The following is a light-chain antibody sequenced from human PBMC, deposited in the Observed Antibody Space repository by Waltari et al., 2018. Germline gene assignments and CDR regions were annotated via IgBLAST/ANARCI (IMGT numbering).Light chain of an antibody. Sequence: QSVLTQPPSVSGAPGQRVTISCTGSGSNIGDGYDVHGYQPPPRAAPKLLIYGSTSRPLGVPDRFFGSTSGTSASLVIIGLQAEDEGDYYCQSYDTSLSVVFGGGTKLTVL. CDR1: GSNIGDGYD. CDR2: GST. J-gene: IGLJ3*02. CDR3: QSYDTSLSVV. V-gene: IGLV1-40*01.